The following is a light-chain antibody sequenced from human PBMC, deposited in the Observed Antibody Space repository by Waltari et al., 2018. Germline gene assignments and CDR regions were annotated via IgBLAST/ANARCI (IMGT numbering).Light chain of an antibody. CDR1: QDISNY. CDR3: QQYDNLPRT. J-gene: IGKJ4*01. V-gene: IGKV1-33*01. Sequence: DIQMTQSPSSLSASEGDRVTITCQASQDISNYLNWYQQKPGKAPKLLIYDASNLETGVPSRFSGSGSGTDFTFTISSLQAEDIATYYCQQYDNLPRTFGGGTKVEIK. CDR2: DAS.